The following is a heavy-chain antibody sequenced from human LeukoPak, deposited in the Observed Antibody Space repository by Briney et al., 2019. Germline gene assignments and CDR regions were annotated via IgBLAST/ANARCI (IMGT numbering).Heavy chain of an antibody. CDR2: ISYDGNTQ. CDR1: GFTHNKSTYPFNTYA. Sequence: GGSLRLACAASGFTHNKSTYPFNTYAMHWVRQAPGQGPEWVAVISYDGNTQHYADSVKGRFTISRDNAKNSLYLQMNSLRAEDTAFYYCVKERSRTGYFDYWGQGTLVTVSS. J-gene: IGHJ4*02. V-gene: IGHV3-30-3*01. CDR3: VKERSRTGYFDY. D-gene: IGHD2-2*01.